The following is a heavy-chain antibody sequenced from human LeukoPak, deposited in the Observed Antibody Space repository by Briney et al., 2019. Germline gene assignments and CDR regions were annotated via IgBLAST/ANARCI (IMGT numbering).Heavy chain of an antibody. J-gene: IGHJ4*02. CDR2: IKQDGSEK. CDR1: GFTFSSYW. CDR3: XRGYSSSLDEYYFDY. V-gene: IGHV3-7*01. Sequence: PGGSLRLSCAASGFTFSSYWMSWVRQAPGKGLEWVANIKQDGSEKYYVDSVKGRFTISRDNAKNSLYLQMNSLRAEDTAVYYCXRGYSSSLDEYYFDYWGQGTLVTVSS. D-gene: IGHD6-13*01.